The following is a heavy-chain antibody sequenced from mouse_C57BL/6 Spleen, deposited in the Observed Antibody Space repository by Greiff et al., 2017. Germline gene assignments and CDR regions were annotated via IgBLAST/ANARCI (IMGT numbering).Heavy chain of an antibody. J-gene: IGHJ4*01. CDR1: GYTFTSYW. Sequence: VQLQPPGAELVKPGASVKLSCKASGYTFTSYWLQWVKQRPGQGLEWIGEIAPSDSYTNYNQKFKGKATLTVDTSSSTAYMQRSSLTSEDAAVYYCARSTVVAYYYARDYWGQGTSVTVSS. D-gene: IGHD1-1*01. CDR2: IAPSDSYT. V-gene: IGHV1-50*01. CDR3: ARSTVVAYYYARDY.